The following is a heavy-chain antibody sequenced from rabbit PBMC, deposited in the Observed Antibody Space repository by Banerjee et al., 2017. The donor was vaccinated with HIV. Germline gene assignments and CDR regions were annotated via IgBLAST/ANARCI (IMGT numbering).Heavy chain of an antibody. D-gene: IGHD2-1*01. CDR1: GFSFSNKYV. CDR3: ARGWGVIFNL. V-gene: IGHV1S45*01. J-gene: IGHJ4*01. CDR2: INTISGDT. Sequence: QEQLEESGGDLVKPEGSLTITCTASGFSFSNKYVMCWVRQAPGKGLEWIACINTISGDTVYATWAKGRFTISKASWTTVTLQMTSLTAADTATYFCARGWGVIFNLWGPGTLVTVS.